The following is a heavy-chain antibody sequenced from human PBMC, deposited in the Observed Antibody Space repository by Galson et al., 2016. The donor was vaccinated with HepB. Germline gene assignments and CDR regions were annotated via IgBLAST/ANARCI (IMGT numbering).Heavy chain of an antibody. CDR2: IKQDGSEE. D-gene: IGHD3-16*02. J-gene: IGHJ4*02. CDR1: GFTFSSYW. CDR3: VSSALEY. V-gene: IGHV3-7*01. Sequence: SLRLSCAASGFTFSSYWVAWVRHTPSKGLEWVANIKQDGSEEYYVGSVKGRFTISRDNAKNSLYLQMNSLRAEDTALYYCVSSALEYWGQGTLVTVSS.